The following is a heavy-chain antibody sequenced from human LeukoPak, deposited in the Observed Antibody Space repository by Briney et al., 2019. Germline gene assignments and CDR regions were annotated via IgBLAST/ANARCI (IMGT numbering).Heavy chain of an antibody. CDR3: AKDLEYTYYFDS. CDR1: GFNFSTSA. J-gene: IGHJ4*02. CDR2: VFGSGGAT. D-gene: IGHD3-3*01. Sequence: PGGSLRLSCAASGFNFSTSAMSWVRQAPDKGLEWVSSVFGSGGATFYADSVKGRCTISRDNSKITLYLQMNSLRAEDTAVYYCAKDLEYTYYFDSWGQGTLLTVSS. V-gene: IGHV3-23*01.